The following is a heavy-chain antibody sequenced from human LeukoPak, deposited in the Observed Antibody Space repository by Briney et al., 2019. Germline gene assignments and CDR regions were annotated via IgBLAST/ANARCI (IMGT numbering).Heavy chain of an antibody. CDR2: IIPIFGTA. D-gene: IGHD6-13*01. J-gene: IGHJ5*02. CDR3: ARDRVGSSSLYWFDP. Sequence: SVKVSCKASGGTFSSYAISWVRQAPGQGLGWMGGIIPIFGTANYAQKFQGRVTITTDESTSTAYMELSSLRSEDTAVYYCARDRVGSSSLYWFDPWGQGTLVTVSS. CDR1: GGTFSSYA. V-gene: IGHV1-69*05.